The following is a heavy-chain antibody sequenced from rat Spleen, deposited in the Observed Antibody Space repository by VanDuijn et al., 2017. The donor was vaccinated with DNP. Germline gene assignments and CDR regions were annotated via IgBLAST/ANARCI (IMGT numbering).Heavy chain of an antibody. J-gene: IGHJ2*01. CDR3: TRDLGAH. V-gene: IGHV5-46*01. CDR2: ITSGGSNT. Sequence: EVQLVESGGDLVQPGRSLKLSCAASGFTFSSFAMAWVRQAPKKGLEWVATITSGGSNTYYPDSVKGRFTISRDNAKSTLYLQMNSLRSEDTATYYCTRDLGAHWGQGVMVTVSS. CDR1: GFTFSSFA. D-gene: IGHD5-1*01.